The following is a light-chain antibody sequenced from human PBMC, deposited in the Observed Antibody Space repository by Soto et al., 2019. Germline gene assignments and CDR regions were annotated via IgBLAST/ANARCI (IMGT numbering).Light chain of an antibody. CDR1: RSNIGSNP. Sequence: QSVLTQPPSASGTPGQRVTISCSGSRSNIGSNPVNWYQQLPGTAPKLLIYSNNHRPSGVPDRFSGSKSGTSASRAISGRQAEDEADYYCAAWGDSLNGVVFGRGTKVTVL. V-gene: IGLV1-44*01. CDR3: AAWGDSLNGVV. CDR2: SNN. J-gene: IGLJ2*01.